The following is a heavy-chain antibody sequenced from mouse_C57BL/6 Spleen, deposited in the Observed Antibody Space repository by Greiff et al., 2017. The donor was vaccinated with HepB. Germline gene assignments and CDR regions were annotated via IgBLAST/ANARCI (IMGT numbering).Heavy chain of an antibody. CDR2: ISSGGSYT. CDR3: ARHTYYEGYFDV. V-gene: IGHV5-6*01. CDR1: GFTFSSYG. D-gene: IGHD2-10*01. Sequence: EVQGVESGGDLVKPGGSLKLSCAASGFTFSSYGMSWVRQTPDKRLEWVATISSGGSYTYYPDSVKGRFTISRDNAKNTLYLQMSSLKSEDTAMYYCARHTYYEGYFDVWGTGTTVTVSS. J-gene: IGHJ1*03.